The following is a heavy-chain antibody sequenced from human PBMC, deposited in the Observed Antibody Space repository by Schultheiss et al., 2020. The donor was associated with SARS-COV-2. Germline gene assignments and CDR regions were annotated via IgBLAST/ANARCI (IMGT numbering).Heavy chain of an antibody. CDR3: TTLRLWSGWD. Sequence: GESLKISCVASGLSFSSYDIHWVRQAPGKGLEWVAVIWYDGSKKYYADSVEGRFSISRDNSKNTVYLQMNNLRVEDTAVYYCTTLRLWSGWDWGQGTLVTVSS. J-gene: IGHJ4*02. CDR1: GLSFSSYD. V-gene: IGHV3-33*03. D-gene: IGHD3-3*01. CDR2: IWYDGSKK.